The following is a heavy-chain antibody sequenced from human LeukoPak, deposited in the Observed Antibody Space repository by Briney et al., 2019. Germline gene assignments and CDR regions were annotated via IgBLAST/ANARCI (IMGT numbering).Heavy chain of an antibody. J-gene: IGHJ4*02. D-gene: IGHD6-19*01. CDR3: ARDGSSGWYSYFDY. CDR2: IFPSGGEI. Sequence: GGSLRLSCAAPGFTFSTFAMIWVRQPPGKGLEWVSSIFPSGGEIHYADSVKGRFTISRDNAKNSLYLQMNSLRAEDTAVYYCARDGSSGWYSYFDYWGQGTLVTVSS. V-gene: IGHV3-21*01. CDR1: GFTFSTFA.